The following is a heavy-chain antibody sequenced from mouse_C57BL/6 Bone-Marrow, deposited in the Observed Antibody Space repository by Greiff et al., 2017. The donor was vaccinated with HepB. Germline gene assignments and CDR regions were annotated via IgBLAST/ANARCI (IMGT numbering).Heavy chain of an antibody. CDR3: TLTTVVATPFDY. V-gene: IGHV14-4*01. Sequence: VQLQQSGAELVRPGASVKLSCTASGFNIKDDYMHWVKQRPEQGLEWIGWIDPENGDTEYASKFQGKATMTADTSSNTDYLQISSLTSEDTADYYCTLTTVVATPFDYWGQGTTLTVSS. CDR1: GFNIKDDY. D-gene: IGHD1-1*01. J-gene: IGHJ2*01. CDR2: IDPENGDT.